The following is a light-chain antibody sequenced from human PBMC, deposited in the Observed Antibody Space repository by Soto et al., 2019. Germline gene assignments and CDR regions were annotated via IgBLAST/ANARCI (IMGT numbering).Light chain of an antibody. V-gene: IGLV2-14*01. CDR2: EVS. CDR3: SSFSSTSTLYV. Sequence: QSALTQPASVSGSPGQPITISCTGTNSDVGGHNYVSWYRHHPGKAPKLMIYEVSNRPSGVSNRFSGSKSGNTASLTISGLQAGDEADYHCSSFSSTSTLYVFGTGTKVTVL. J-gene: IGLJ1*01. CDR1: NSDVGGHNY.